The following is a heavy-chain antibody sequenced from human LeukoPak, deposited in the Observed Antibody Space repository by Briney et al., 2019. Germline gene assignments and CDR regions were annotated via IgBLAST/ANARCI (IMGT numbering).Heavy chain of an antibody. V-gene: IGHV3-23*01. CDR2: NSDSGGSGGAT. CDR3: ARDTSPYGSESYYNY. J-gene: IGHJ4*02. D-gene: IGHD3-10*01. CDR1: GFTFRRHA. Sequence: GGSLRLSCAAFGFTFRRHAMSWVRQAPGKGLEWVSDNSDSGGSGGATKYADSVRGRFTISRDNSKNTLYLQMNSLRPEDTAVYYCARDTSPYGSESYYNYWGQGTLVTVSS.